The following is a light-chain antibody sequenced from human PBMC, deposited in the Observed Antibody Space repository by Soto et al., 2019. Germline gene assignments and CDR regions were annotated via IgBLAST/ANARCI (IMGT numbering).Light chain of an antibody. J-gene: IGKJ1*01. CDR3: QQYNSYWT. CDR1: QSLSTR. CDR2: DAS. Sequence: DIQMTQSPSTLSASVGDRVTISCRASQSLSTRLAWYQQKPGKAPNLLIYDASSLESGVPSRFSGSGSGTDFTLTISSLQPDDSVTYYCQQYNSYWTFGQGTKVEIK. V-gene: IGKV1-5*01.